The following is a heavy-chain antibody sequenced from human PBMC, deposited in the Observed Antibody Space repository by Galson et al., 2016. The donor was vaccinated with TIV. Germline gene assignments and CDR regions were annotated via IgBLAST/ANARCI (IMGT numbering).Heavy chain of an antibody. J-gene: IGHJ6*02. CDR1: GGTFSSYV. CDR2: IIPMFGTA. D-gene: IGHD5-18*01. Sequence: SCKASGGTFSSYVIEWVRQAPGQGLEWMGEIIPMFGTANYAQKFQGRVTITADESTSTAYMELSSLRSEDTAVDYCAKDRNTAFDTHYSYYGLDVWGQGTTVIVSS. V-gene: IGHV1-69*01. CDR3: AKDRNTAFDTHYSYYGLDV.